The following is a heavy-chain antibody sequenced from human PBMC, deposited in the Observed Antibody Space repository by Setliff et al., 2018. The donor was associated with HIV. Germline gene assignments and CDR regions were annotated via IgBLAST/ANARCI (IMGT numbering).Heavy chain of an antibody. CDR1: SDSISSGSYC. Sequence: SETLSLTCSVSSDSISSGSYCWSWIRLPAGKGLEWIGQIHTSGSTNYNPSLKSRLTISIDTSKNQFSLKLNSVTATDTAVHYCARRTFGSGRIDPWGQGTLVTVSS. J-gene: IGHJ5*02. CDR3: ARRTFGSGRIDP. CDR2: IHTSGST. V-gene: IGHV4-61*09. D-gene: IGHD3-16*01.